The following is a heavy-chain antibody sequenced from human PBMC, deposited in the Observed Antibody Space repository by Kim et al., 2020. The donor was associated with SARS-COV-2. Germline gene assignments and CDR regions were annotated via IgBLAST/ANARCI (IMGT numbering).Heavy chain of an antibody. Sequence: SVKVSCKVSGGTFRNYVFSWVRQAPGQGPEWMGGIIPMFGAADYAQKFQGRVTITADESSSTTYMELNNLRFEDTAVYYCVTESSGVTFVPTYFFDCWGQGTLVTVSS. J-gene: IGHJ4*02. D-gene: IGHD3-22*01. CDR2: IIPMFGAA. V-gene: IGHV1-69*13. CDR3: VTESSGVTFVPTYFFDC. CDR1: GGTFRNYV.